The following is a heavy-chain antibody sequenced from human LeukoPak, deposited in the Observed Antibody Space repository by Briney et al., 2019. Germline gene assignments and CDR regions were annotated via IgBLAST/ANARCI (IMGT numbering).Heavy chain of an antibody. V-gene: IGHV3-48*03. Sequence: GGSLRLSCIAFGFTFSSYEMSWVRQAPGKGREWVSYISSSSGIFYADSVKGRFTISRDNAKNSLYLQMNSLRAEDTAVYYCARGFSYWGQGTLVTVSS. CDR2: ISSSSGI. CDR3: ARGFSY. CDR1: GFTFSSYE. J-gene: IGHJ4*02.